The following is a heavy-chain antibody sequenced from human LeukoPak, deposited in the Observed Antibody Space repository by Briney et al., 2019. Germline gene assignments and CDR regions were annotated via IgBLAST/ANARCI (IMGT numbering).Heavy chain of an antibody. Sequence: GGSLRLSCAASGFTFSSYAMSWVRQAPGKGLEWVSAISGSDGSTYYADSVKGRFTISRDNSKNTLYLQMNSLRAEDTAIYYCASYRVSHGMDVWGQGTTVTVSS. CDR1: GFTFSSYA. V-gene: IGHV3-23*01. J-gene: IGHJ6*02. D-gene: IGHD3-16*02. CDR3: ASYRVSHGMDV. CDR2: ISGSDGST.